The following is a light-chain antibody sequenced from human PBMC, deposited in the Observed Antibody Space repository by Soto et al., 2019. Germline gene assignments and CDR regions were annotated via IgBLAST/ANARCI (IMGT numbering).Light chain of an antibody. CDR2: SNN. Sequence: QSVLTQPPSASGTPGQRVTNSCSGSSSNIGSNTVNWYQQLPGTAPKLLIYSNNLRPSGVPDRFSGSKSGTSASLAISGLQSEDEADYYCAAWDDSLNGVVFGGGTKLTVL. CDR1: SSNIGSNT. CDR3: AAWDDSLNGVV. J-gene: IGLJ2*01. V-gene: IGLV1-44*01.